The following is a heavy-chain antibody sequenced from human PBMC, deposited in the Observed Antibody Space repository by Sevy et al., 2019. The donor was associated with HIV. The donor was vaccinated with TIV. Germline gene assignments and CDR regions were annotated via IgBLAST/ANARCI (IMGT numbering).Heavy chain of an antibody. CDR1: GFTFSSYS. Sequence: GGCLRLSCAASGFTFSSYSMNWVRQAPGKGLEWVSSISSSSSYIYYADSVKGRFTISRDNAKNSLYLQMNSLRAEDTAVYYCARAYTSFSSDGYKDYYGMDVWGQGTTVTVSS. J-gene: IGHJ6*02. D-gene: IGHD6-19*01. CDR2: ISSSSSYI. CDR3: ARAYTSFSSDGYKDYYGMDV. V-gene: IGHV3-21*01.